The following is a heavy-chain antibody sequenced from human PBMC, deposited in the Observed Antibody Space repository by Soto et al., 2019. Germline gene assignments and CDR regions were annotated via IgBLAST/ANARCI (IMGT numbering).Heavy chain of an antibody. CDR2: IYYSGST. CDR1: GGSISSYY. Sequence: SETLSLTCTVSGGSISSYYWSWIRQPPGKGLEWIGYIYYSGSTNYNPSLKSRVTISVDTSKNQFSLKLSSVTAADTAVYYCARVPLITGTTNYYYYYGMDVWGQGTTVTVSS. CDR3: ARVPLITGTTNYYYYYGMDV. J-gene: IGHJ6*02. V-gene: IGHV4-59*01. D-gene: IGHD1-7*01.